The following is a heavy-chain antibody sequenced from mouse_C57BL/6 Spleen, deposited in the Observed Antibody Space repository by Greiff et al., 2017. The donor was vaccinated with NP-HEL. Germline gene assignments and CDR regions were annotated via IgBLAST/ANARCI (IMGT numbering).Heavy chain of an antibody. J-gene: IGHJ2*01. V-gene: IGHV1-53*01. CDR1: GYTFTSYW. D-gene: IGHD2-5*01. Sequence: QVQLQQPGTELVKPGASVKLSCKASGYTFTSYWMHWVKQRPGQGLEWIGNINPSNGGTYYNEQFKSKATLTVDKSSSTAYMQLRSRTSEYAAVYYCARGAYYSNYRYFDYWGQGTTLTVSS. CDR3: ARGAYYSNYRYFDY. CDR2: INPSNGGT.